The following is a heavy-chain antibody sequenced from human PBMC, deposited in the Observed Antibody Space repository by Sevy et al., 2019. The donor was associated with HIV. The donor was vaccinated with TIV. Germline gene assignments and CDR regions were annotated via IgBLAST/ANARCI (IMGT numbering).Heavy chain of an antibody. CDR1: GFRFSAFG. CDR3: AKAPYYDFWSHNYNNWFDP. D-gene: IGHD3-3*01. Sequence: GGSLRLSCVASGFRFSAFGMAWVRQAAGEGLEWVSGINGGGGSTYYRNSEKGRFTVSRDNSKNTVYLQMNSLRADDTAVYYCAKAPYYDFWSHNYNNWFDPWGQGTLVTVSS. J-gene: IGHJ5*02. CDR2: INGGGGST. V-gene: IGHV3-23*01.